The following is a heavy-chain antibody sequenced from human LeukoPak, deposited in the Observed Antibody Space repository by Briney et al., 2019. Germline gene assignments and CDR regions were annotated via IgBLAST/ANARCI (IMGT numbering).Heavy chain of an antibody. CDR2: MNPNSGNT. D-gene: IGHD3-9*01. CDR1: GYTFTSYD. V-gene: IGHV1-8*01. CDR3: ARGLPRYFDWFYYFDY. Sequence: ASVKVSCKASGYTFTSYDINWVRQATGQGLEWMGWMNPNSGNTNYAQKLQGRVTMTTDTSTSTAYMELRSLRSDDTAVYYCARGLPRYFDWFYYFDYWGQGTLVTVSS. J-gene: IGHJ4*02.